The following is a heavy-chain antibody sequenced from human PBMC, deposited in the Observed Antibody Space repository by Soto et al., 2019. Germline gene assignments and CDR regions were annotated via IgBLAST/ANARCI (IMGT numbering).Heavy chain of an antibody. J-gene: IGHJ6*03. CDR3: AGERPTKAYYYYYMDV. D-gene: IGHD2-21*01. CDR1: GGSFRGYY. V-gene: IGHV4-34*01. CDR2: INHSGST. Sequence: SETLSLTCAGYGGSFRGYYWSLIRQPPGKGLEWIGEINHSGSTNYNPSLKSRVTISVDTSKNQFSLKLSSVTAADTAVYYCAGERPTKAYYYYYMDVWGKGTTVTVSS.